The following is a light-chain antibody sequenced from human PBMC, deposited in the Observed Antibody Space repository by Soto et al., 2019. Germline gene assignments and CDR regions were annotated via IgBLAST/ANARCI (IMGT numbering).Light chain of an antibody. Sequence: DIQMTQSPSTLSASVGDRVTITWRASQIISTWLAWYQQKPGKAPKLLIYSASDLESGVPSRFSGSGFGTEFTLTITSLQPDDFATYYCQQYNSYSTFGPATFGQGTKVDI. J-gene: IGKJ1*01. V-gene: IGKV1-5*03. CDR1: QIISTW. CDR2: SAS. CDR3: QQYNSYSTFGPAT.